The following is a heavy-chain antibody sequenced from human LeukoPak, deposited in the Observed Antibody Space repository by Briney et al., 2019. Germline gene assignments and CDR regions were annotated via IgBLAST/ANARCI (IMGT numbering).Heavy chain of an antibody. D-gene: IGHD2-8*01. J-gene: IGHJ4*02. Sequence: PGGSLRLSCEASGFTFSSYWMNWVRQAPGKGLEWVAYIKQDGSEKYYVDSVKGRFTIPRDNARNSLYLQMNSLRAEDTGVYYCAKVSKLGYCTNGVCYAARTTTRGDYFDYWGQGTLVTVSS. CDR3: AKVSKLGYCTNGVCYAARTTTRGDYFDY. CDR2: IKQDGSEK. CDR1: GFTFSSYW. V-gene: IGHV3-7*03.